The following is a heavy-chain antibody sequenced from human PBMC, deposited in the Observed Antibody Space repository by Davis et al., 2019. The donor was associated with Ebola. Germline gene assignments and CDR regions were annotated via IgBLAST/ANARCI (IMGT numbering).Heavy chain of an antibody. CDR2: INSDGSST. CDR1: GFTFSSYW. J-gene: IGHJ4*02. D-gene: IGHD2-21*01. V-gene: IGHV3-74*01. Sequence: HTGGSLRLSCAASGFTFSSYWMHWVRQAPGKGLVWVSRINSDGSSTSYADSVKGRFTISRDNAKNTLYLQMNSLRAEDTAVYYCAKPVGDCGGDCYLFDYWGQGTLVTVSS. CDR3: AKPVGDCGGDCYLFDY.